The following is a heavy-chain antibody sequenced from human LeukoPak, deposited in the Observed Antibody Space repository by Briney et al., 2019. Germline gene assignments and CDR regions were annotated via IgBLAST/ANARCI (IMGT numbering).Heavy chain of an antibody. D-gene: IGHD2-8*01. Sequence: PGGSLRLSCAASGFTFSSYWMTWVRQAPGKGLEWVANIKEDGGEGYYVDSVKGRFTVSRDNAKNSLYLQLTSLSAEDTAVYYCATRYCTISACRASSYKSFDVWGKGTTVTVSS. J-gene: IGHJ6*04. CDR3: ATRYCTISACRASSYKSFDV. CDR1: GFTFSSYW. CDR2: IKEDGGEG. V-gene: IGHV3-7*01.